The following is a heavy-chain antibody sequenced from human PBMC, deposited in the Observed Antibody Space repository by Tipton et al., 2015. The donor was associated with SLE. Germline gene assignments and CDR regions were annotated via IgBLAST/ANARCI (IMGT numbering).Heavy chain of an antibody. CDR3: SIIHDTGAWADALDI. V-gene: IGHV4-59*07. CDR1: GGSISSNY. D-gene: IGHD1-1*01. Sequence: TLSLTCPVSGGSISSNYWSWIRQPPGKGLEWIGSIYYSGSTNYNPSLRSRVTISVATSKHQFSLKLSSVTPADTAVYYCSIIHDTGAWADALDIWGPGTMVTVSS. J-gene: IGHJ3*02. CDR2: IYYSGST.